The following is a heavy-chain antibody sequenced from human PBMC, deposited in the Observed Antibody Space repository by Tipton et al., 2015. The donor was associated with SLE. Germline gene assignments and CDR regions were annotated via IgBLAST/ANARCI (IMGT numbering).Heavy chain of an antibody. CDR2: MSYSGST. J-gene: IGHJ4*02. CDR3: ARGGVGGYDYFDH. Sequence: TLSLTCTVSGGSISSDDYYWTWIRQHPGKGLEWIGHMSYSGSTYYNPSLKSRITISVDTSKNHFSLKLSSVTAADTAVYYCARGGVGGYDYFDHRGQGTLVTVSS. D-gene: IGHD5-12*01. V-gene: IGHV4-31*03. CDR1: GGSISSDDYY.